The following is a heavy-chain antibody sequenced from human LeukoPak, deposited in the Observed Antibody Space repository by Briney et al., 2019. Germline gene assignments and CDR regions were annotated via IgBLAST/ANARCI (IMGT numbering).Heavy chain of an antibody. D-gene: IGHD4-11*01. CDR2: INSDESIT. Sequence: PGGSLRLSCAASGFTFSSSWMYWVRQAPGKGLVWVSRINSDESITTYADSVKGRFTISRDNAKNTLYLQMNSLRAEDTAVYYCARRLVPGFLDYWGQGTPVTVSS. V-gene: IGHV3-74*01. J-gene: IGHJ4*02. CDR1: GFTFSSSW. CDR3: ARRLVPGFLDY.